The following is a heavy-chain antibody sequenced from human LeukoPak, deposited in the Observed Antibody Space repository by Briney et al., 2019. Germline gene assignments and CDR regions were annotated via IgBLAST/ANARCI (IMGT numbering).Heavy chain of an antibody. CDR3: PRAGAAAGKGHWFDP. CDR2: IFHSGST. CDR1: GASIRSDGYD. D-gene: IGHD6-13*01. Sequence: SQTLTLTCTVSGASIRSDGYDWSWIREPPGKGLERIGYIFHSGSTYYNPSLKSRVAISVDTSKNQLSLKLSTVTAADTAVYYCPRAGAAAGKGHWFDPWGQGTLVTVSS. V-gene: IGHV4-30-2*01. J-gene: IGHJ5*02.